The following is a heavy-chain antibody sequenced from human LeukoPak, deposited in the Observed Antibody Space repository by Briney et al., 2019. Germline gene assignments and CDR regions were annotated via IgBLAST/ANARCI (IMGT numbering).Heavy chain of an antibody. V-gene: IGHV3-30*18. CDR1: GFTFSRSA. CDR2: ISYDGNNV. D-gene: IGHD1-1*01. CDR3: AKSAGAFDI. J-gene: IGHJ3*02. Sequence: GGSLRLSCAASGFTFSRSAMHWVRQAPGRGLEWLAVISYDGNNVYYTDSVKGRFTISRDNSKNTLYLQMNSLRAEDTAVYYCAKSAGAFDIWGQGTMVTVSS.